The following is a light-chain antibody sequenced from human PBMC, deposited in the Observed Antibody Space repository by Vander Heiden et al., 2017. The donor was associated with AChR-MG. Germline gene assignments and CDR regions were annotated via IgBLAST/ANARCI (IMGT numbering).Light chain of an antibody. J-gene: IGKJ3*01. CDR1: QSVSSY. V-gene: IGKV3-11*01. CDR2: DAS. CDR3: QQRSNWVWS. Sequence: EIVLTQSPATLSLSPGERATLSCRASQSVSSYLAWNQQKPGQAPRLLIYDASNRATGIPARFSGSGSGTDFTLTISSLEPEDFAVYYCQQRSNWVWSFGPGTKVDIK.